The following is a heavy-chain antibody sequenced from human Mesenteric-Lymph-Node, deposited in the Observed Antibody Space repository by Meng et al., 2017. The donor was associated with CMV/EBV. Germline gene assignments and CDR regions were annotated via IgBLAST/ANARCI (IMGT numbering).Heavy chain of an antibody. J-gene: IGHJ4*02. Sequence: QVRLHPWGAGVLKPSETRSVTGAAYGGSFSGYYWNWIRQSPEKGLEWIGEINHSGSTTYNPSFTSRIIISVDTSTNQISLIMSSVTAADTAVYYCERGSSYDILTGYFDYWGQGALVTVSS. V-gene: IGHV4-34*01. CDR1: GGSFSGYY. CDR2: INHSGST. CDR3: ERGSSYDILTGYFDY. D-gene: IGHD3-9*01.